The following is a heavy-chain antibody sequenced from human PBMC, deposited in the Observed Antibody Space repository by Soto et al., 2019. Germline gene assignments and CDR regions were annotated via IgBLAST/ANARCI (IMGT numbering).Heavy chain of an antibody. V-gene: IGHV3-23*01. CDR1: GLTFSSYA. J-gene: IGHJ2*01. CDR2: ISSGGGST. CDR3: GKIPPASDYYDVTCYPGNVDL. D-gene: IGHD3-22*01. Sequence: EVQLLESGGGLVQPGGSLRLSCAASGLTFSSYAMSWVRQAPGKGLEWVSGISSGGGSTYYADSVKGRFTVSRDKSKNSPFPQMNSLRAEDPALYYCGKIPPASDYYDVTCYPGNVDLWGRGTLVTVSS.